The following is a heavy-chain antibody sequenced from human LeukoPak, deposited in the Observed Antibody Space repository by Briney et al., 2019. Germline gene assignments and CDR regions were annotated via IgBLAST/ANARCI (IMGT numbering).Heavy chain of an antibody. D-gene: IGHD3-22*01. J-gene: IGHJ4*02. Sequence: SSVKVSCKASGYTFTGYYMHWVRQAPGQGLEWMGWINPNSGGTNYAQKFQGRVTMTRDTSISTAYMELSRLRSDDTAVYYCARVYYDSSGLEGWGQGTLVPVAS. CDR2: INPNSGGT. CDR1: GYTFTGYY. V-gene: IGHV1-2*02. CDR3: ARVYYDSSGLEG.